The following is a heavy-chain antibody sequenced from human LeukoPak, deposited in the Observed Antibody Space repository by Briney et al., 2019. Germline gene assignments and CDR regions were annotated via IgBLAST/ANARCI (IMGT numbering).Heavy chain of an antibody. J-gene: IGHJ4*02. CDR2: ISGSGGST. D-gene: IGHD6-13*01. V-gene: IGHV3-23*01. CDR1: GFTFSSYG. CDR3: APTAGTDGDY. Sequence: GGSLRLSCAASGFTFSSYGMSWVRQAPGKGLEWVSGISGSGGSTYYADSVKGRFTISRDNSKNTLYLRMNSLRAKDTAVYYCAPTAGTDGDYWGQGTLVTVSS.